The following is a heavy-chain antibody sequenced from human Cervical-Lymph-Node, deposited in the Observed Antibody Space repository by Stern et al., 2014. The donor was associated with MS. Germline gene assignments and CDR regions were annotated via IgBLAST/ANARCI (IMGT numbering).Heavy chain of an antibody. CDR2: IIPIFGTA. J-gene: IGHJ3*02. CDR3: ARVEAGTMALFDI. D-gene: IGHD4/OR15-4a*01. V-gene: IGHV1-69*01. CDR1: GGTFSSYA. Sequence: LAESGAEVKKPGSSVKVSCKASGGTFSSYAISWVRKAPGQGLEWMGGIIPIFGTANYAQKFQGRVTITADESTSTAYMELSSLRSEDTAVYYCARVEAGTMALFDIWGQGTMVTVSS.